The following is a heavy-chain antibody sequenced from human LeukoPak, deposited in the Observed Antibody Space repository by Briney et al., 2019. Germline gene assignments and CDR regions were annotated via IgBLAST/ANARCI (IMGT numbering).Heavy chain of an antibody. J-gene: IGHJ4*02. V-gene: IGHV4-34*01. CDR2: INHSGST. D-gene: IGHD1-1*01. Sequence: SETLSLTCAVYGGSFSGYYWSWIRQPPGKGLEWVGEINHSGSTNYNPSLKSRVTISVDTSKNQFSLKLSSVTAADTAVYYCARVPTNYWGQGTLVTVSS. CDR3: ARVPTNY. CDR1: GGSFSGYY.